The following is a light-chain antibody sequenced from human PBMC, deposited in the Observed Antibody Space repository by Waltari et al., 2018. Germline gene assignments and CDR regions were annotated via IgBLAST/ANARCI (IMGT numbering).Light chain of an antibody. CDR3: QQYYITPLS. CDR2: WAS. V-gene: IGKV4-1*01. Sequence: DIVMTQSPDSLAVSLGERATINCQSNQSVLYSSDNRNYLAWYQQKPGQPPNLLIYWASTRESGVPDRFSGSGSGTDFTLTISSLQAEDVAVYYCQQYYITPLSFGGGTKVEIK. J-gene: IGKJ4*01. CDR1: QSVLYSSDNRNY.